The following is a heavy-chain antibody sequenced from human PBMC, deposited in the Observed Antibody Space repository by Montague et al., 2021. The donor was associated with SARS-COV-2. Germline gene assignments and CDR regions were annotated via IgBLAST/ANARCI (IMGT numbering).Heavy chain of an antibody. CDR3: ARIRDYDILTGSYSGFDY. V-gene: IGHV2-70*01. Sequence: PALVKSTQTLTLTCTFSGFSRSTSGMCVGWIRQPPGKALEWLALIDWDDDKYYSTSLKTRLTISKDTSKNQVVLTMTNMDPVDTATYYCARIRDYDILTGSYSGFDYWGQGTLVTVSS. J-gene: IGHJ4*02. D-gene: IGHD3-9*01. CDR1: GFSRSTSGMC. CDR2: IDWDDDK.